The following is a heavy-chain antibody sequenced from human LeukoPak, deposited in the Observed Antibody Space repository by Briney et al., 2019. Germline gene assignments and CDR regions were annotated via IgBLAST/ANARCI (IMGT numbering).Heavy chain of an antibody. V-gene: IGHV3-21*01. CDR2: ISSSSSYI. J-gene: IGHJ1*01. CDR3: ARDMTVAGTEGFQH. D-gene: IGHD6-19*01. Sequence: KPGGSLRLSCAASGFTFSSYSMTWVRQAPGKGLEWVSSISSSSSYIYYADSVKGRFTISRDNAKNSLYLQMNSLRAEDTAVYYCARDMTVAGTEGFQHWGQGTLVTVSS. CDR1: GFTFSSYS.